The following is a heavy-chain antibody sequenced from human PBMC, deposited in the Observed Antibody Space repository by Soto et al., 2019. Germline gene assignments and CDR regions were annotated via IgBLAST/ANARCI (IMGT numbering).Heavy chain of an antibody. D-gene: IGHD1-26*01. CDR3: ARATSGRVDALDM. Sequence: QVQLVESGGGVVQPGRSLRLSCAASGFTFGIYGMHRVRQAPGKGLEWVAVIWYDGSIKYLADSVKGRFTISRDNSKNTVYLQMNSLRDDDTAVYYCARATSGRVDALDMWGQGTMVTVSS. J-gene: IGHJ3*02. CDR2: IWYDGSIK. CDR1: GFTFGIYG. V-gene: IGHV3-33*01.